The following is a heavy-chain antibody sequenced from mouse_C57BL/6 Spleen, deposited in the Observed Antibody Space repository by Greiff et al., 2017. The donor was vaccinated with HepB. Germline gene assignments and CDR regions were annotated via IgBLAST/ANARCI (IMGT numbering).Heavy chain of an antibody. V-gene: IGHV14-4*01. CDR1: GFNIKDDY. D-gene: IGHD2-5*01. Sequence: EVQLQQSGAELVRPGASVKLSCTASGFNIKDDYMHWVKQRPEQGLEWIGWIDPENGDTEYASKFQGKATITADTSSNTAYLQLSSLTSEDTAVYYCAGSNYGYYAMDYWGQGTSVTVSS. J-gene: IGHJ4*01. CDR2: IDPENGDT. CDR3: AGSNYGYYAMDY.